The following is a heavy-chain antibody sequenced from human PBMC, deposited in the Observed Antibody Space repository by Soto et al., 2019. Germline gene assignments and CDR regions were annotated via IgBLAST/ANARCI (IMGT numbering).Heavy chain of an antibody. CDR3: GRSWELLPYYYYYGMDV. CDR1: GYSFTSYW. D-gene: IGHD1-26*01. Sequence: PGESLKISCKGSGYSFTSYWIGWVRQMPGKGLEWMGIIYPGDSDTRYSPSFQGQVTISADKSISTAYLQWSSLKASDTAMYYCGRSWELLPYYYYYGMDVWGQGTTVTVSS. V-gene: IGHV5-51*01. CDR2: IYPGDSDT. J-gene: IGHJ6*02.